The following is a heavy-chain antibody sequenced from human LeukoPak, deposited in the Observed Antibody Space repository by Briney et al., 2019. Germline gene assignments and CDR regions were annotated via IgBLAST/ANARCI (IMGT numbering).Heavy chain of an antibody. CDR3: ASLDYYDSSGYQNWYFDL. Sequence: SETLSLTCTVSGGSISSYYWSWIRQPPGKGLEWIGHIYYSGSTNYNPSLKSRVTISVDTSKNQFSLKLSSVTAADTAVYYCASLDYYDSSGYQNWYFDLWGRGTLVTVSS. D-gene: IGHD3-22*01. J-gene: IGHJ2*01. CDR2: IYYSGST. CDR1: GGSISSYY. V-gene: IGHV4-59*08.